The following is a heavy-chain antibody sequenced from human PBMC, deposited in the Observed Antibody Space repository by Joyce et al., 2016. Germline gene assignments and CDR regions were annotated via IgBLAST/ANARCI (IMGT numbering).Heavy chain of an antibody. Sequence: QVQLQQWGAGLLKPSETLSLTCAVSGGPFRGVFWPWVRQPPGKGLEWIGDLNTRGVANYIPSRKTRVTCSVDTAKTQFSLKLTSLSAADTAVYYCARSQWLAPLMYWGQGTPVTVSS. V-gene: IGHV4-34*01. J-gene: IGHJ4*02. CDR1: GGPFRGVF. CDR2: LNTRGVA. D-gene: IGHD6-19*01. CDR3: ARSQWLAPLMY.